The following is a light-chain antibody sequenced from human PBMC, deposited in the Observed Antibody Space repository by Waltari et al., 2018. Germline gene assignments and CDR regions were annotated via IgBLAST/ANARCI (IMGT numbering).Light chain of an antibody. CDR3: QVWDSDSDHVV. V-gene: IGLV3-21*01. Sequence: SYVLTQPPSVSVAPGETARITCGGNNIGSKSVHWYQQEQGQAPILVIYYNNDRPSGIPERFSGSNSGNTATLTISRVDAGDEADYYCQVWDSDSDHVVFGGGTKLAVL. J-gene: IGLJ2*01. CDR1: NIGSKS. CDR2: YNN.